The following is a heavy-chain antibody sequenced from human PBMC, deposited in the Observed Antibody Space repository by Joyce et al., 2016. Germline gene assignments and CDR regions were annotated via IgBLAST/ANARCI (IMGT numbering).Heavy chain of an antibody. CDR1: GYSFSSYA. D-gene: IGHD6-19*01. CDR3: ARVDRSGSLNWFDP. Sequence: QVQLVQSRSELKKPGASVKVSCKASGYSFSSYAINWVRQAPGQGLEWMGWINTNTGNPTYAQGFTGRFVFSLDTSVSTAYLQISNLKAEDTAVYYCARVDRSGSLNWFDPWGQGTLVTVSS. V-gene: IGHV7-4-1*02. CDR2: INTNTGNP. J-gene: IGHJ5*02.